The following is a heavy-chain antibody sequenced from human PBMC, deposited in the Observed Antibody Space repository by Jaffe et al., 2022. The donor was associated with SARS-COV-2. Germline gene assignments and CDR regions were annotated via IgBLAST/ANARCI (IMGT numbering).Heavy chain of an antibody. CDR2: IVVGSGNT. V-gene: IGHV1-58*01. D-gene: IGHD3-10*01. J-gene: IGHJ4*02. CDR3: AAFGGAEVRGAGISFDY. Sequence: QMQLVQSGPEVKKPGTSVKVSCKASGFTFTSSAVQWVRQARGQRLEWIGWIVVGSGNTNYAQKFQERVTITRDMSTSTAYMELSSLRSEDTAVYYCAAFGGAEVRGAGISFDYWGQGTLVTVSS. CDR1: GFTFTSSA.